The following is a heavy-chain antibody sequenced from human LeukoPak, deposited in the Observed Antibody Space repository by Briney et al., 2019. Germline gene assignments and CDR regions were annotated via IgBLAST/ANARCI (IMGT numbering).Heavy chain of an antibody. CDR1: GGSFSGYY. D-gene: IGHD2-2*02. V-gene: IGHV4-34*01. Sequence: SETLSLTCAVYGGSFSGYYWSWIRQPPGKGLEWIGEINHSGSTNYNPSLKSRVTKSVDTSKNQFSLKLSSVTAADTAVYYCARALGYCSSTSCYIDYWGQGTLVTVSS. J-gene: IGHJ4*02. CDR3: ARALGYCSSTSCYIDY. CDR2: INHSGST.